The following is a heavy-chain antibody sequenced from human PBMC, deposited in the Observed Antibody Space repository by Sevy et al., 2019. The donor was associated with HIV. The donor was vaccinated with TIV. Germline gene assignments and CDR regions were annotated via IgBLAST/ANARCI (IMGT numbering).Heavy chain of an antibody. J-gene: IGHJ6*02. CDR1: GGTFSSYA. D-gene: IGHD3-10*01. Sequence: ASVKVSCKASGGTFSSYAISWVRQAPGQGLEWMGGIIPIFGTANYAQKVQGRVTITADESTSTAYIELSSLRSEDTAVYSCARGLVLFTPGLHYYGMDVWGQGTTVTVSS. CDR2: IIPIFGTA. CDR3: ARGLVLFTPGLHYYGMDV. V-gene: IGHV1-69*13.